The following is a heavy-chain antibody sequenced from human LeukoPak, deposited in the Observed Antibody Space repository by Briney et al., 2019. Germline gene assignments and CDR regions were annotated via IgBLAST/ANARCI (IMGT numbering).Heavy chain of an antibody. CDR2: INPNSGGT. V-gene: IGHV1-2*02. Sequence: ASVKVSCKASGYTFTGYYIHWVRQAPGQGLEWMGWINPNSGGTNYAQKFQGRVTMTRDTSISTAYMELSRLRSDDTAVYYCASQGASIAVAGTFDYWGQGTLVTVSS. D-gene: IGHD6-19*01. CDR3: ASQGASIAVAGTFDY. CDR1: GYTFTGYY. J-gene: IGHJ4*02.